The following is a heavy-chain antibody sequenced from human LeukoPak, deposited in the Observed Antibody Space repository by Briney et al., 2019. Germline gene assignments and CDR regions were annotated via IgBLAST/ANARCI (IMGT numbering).Heavy chain of an antibody. CDR3: ARSLTRDAFDI. CDR1: GGSFSGYY. J-gene: IGHJ3*02. D-gene: IGHD7-27*01. V-gene: IGHV4-34*01. Sequence: SEPLSLTCAVYGGSFSGYYWSWIRQPPGKGLEWIGEINHSGSTNYNPSLKSRVTISVDTSKNQFSLKLSSVTAADTAVYYCARSLTRDAFDIWGQGTMVTVSS. CDR2: INHSGST.